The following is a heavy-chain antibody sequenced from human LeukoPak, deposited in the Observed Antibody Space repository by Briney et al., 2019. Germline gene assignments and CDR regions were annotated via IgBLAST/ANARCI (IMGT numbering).Heavy chain of an antibody. CDR2: IKQDGSEK. CDR3: ARGRPAED. CDR1: GFTFSING. Sequence: GGSLRLSCAASGFTFSINGMHWVRQAPGKGLEWVANIKQDGSEKYYVDSVKGRFTISRDNAKNSLYLQMNSLRAEDTAVYYCARGRPAEDWGQGTLVTVSS. D-gene: IGHD1-14*01. V-gene: IGHV3-7*01. J-gene: IGHJ4*02.